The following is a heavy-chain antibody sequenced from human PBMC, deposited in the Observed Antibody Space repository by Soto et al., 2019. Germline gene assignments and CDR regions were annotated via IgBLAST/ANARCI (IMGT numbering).Heavy chain of an antibody. CDR1: GGSISSYY. V-gene: IGHV4-59*01. CDR2: IHYTGST. D-gene: IGHD2-2*01. J-gene: IGHJ3*02. CDR3: AGDPHRYCSRATCLSGGAFDI. Sequence: SETLSLTCTVSGGSISSYYWSWLRQPPGKGLEWIGYIHYTGSTSYNPSLMSRVTISVDTSKSQFSLKLSSVTAADTAVYYCAGDPHRYCSRATCLSGGAFDIWGQGTMVTVSS.